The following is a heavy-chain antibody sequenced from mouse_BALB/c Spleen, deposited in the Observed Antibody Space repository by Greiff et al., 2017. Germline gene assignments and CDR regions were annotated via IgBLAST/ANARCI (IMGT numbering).Heavy chain of an antibody. V-gene: IGHV10-1*02. CDR1: GFTFNTYA. J-gene: IGHJ2*01. D-gene: IGHD1-1*01. Sequence: EVQVVESGGGLVQPKGSLKLSCAASGFTFNTYAMNWVRQAPGKGLEWVARIRSKSNNYATYYADSVKDRFTISRDDSQSMLYLQMNNLKTEDTAMYYCVRHAGRYYYGSSSNYFDYWGQGTTLTVSS. CDR2: IRSKSNNYAT. CDR3: VRHAGRYYYGSSSNYFDY.